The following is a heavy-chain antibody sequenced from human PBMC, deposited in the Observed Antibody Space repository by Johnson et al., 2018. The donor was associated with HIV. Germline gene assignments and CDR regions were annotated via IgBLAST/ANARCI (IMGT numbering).Heavy chain of an antibody. D-gene: IGHD1-26*01. CDR2: ISCNISSI. V-gene: IGHV3-9*01. CDR3: ARARAGRENAFDI. CDR1: GFTFDAYA. Sequence: VRLVESGGGLVQPGPSLTLSCAASGFTFDAYALHWVRQAPGTGLEWVSGISCNISSIGYADPVKGRFTISRDDAKNSLYLQMNSLRAEDTAVYYCARARAGRENAFDIWGQGTMVTVSS. J-gene: IGHJ3*02.